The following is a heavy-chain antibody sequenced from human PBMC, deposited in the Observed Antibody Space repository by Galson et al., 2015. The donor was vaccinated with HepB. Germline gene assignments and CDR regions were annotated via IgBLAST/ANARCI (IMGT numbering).Heavy chain of an antibody. J-gene: IGHJ5*02. CDR3: ARRGDITIFGVPRVWFDP. CDR2: IDPSDSYT. CDR1: GYSFTSYW. Sequence: QSGAEVKKPGESLRISCKGSGYSFTSYWISWVRQMPGKGLEWMGRIDPSDSYTNYSPSFQGHVTISADKSISTAYLQWSSLKASDTAMYDCARRGDITIFGVPRVWFDPWGQGTLVTVSS. V-gene: IGHV5-10-1*01. D-gene: IGHD3-3*01.